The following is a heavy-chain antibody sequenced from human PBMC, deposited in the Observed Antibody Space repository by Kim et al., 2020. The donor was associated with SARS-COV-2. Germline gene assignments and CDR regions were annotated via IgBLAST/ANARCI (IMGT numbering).Heavy chain of an antibody. J-gene: IGHJ4*02. D-gene: IGHD3-10*01. Sequence: GGSLRLSCAASGFTFSSYAMSWVRQDPGKGLEWVSAISGSGGSTYYADSVKGRFTISRDNSKNTLYLQMNSLRAEDTAVYYCAKARTPPDYYGSGSYYSNWGQGTLVTVSS. CDR1: GFTFSSYA. CDR2: ISGSGGST. V-gene: IGHV3-23*01. CDR3: AKARTPPDYYGSGSYYSN.